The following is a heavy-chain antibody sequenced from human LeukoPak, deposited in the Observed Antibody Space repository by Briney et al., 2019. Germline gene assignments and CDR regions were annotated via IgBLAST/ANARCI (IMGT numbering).Heavy chain of an antibody. J-gene: IGHJ3*02. CDR2: ISLNSGTK. V-gene: IGHV3-9*01. CDR1: GFIFDDYA. CDR3: AKIDGVVTSFDI. D-gene: IGHD3-3*01. Sequence: GGSLRLSCAASGFIFDDYAMHWVRQAPGKGLEWVSGISLNSGTKAYADSVKGRFTISRDNAKNSLYLQMDSLRAEDTAVYYCAKIDGVVTSFDIWGQGTMVTVSS.